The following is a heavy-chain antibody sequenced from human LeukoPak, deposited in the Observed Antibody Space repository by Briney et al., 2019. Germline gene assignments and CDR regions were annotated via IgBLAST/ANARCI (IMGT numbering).Heavy chain of an antibody. CDR3: ARDRPMIVVVPSFDY. D-gene: IGHD3-22*01. Sequence: ASVKVSCKASGYTFTSYGISWVRQAPGQGLEWMGWISAYNGNTNYAQKLQGRVTMTTDTSTSTAYTELRSLRSDDTAVYYCARDRPMIVVVPSFDYWGQGTLVTVSS. V-gene: IGHV1-18*01. J-gene: IGHJ4*02. CDR1: GYTFTSYG. CDR2: ISAYNGNT.